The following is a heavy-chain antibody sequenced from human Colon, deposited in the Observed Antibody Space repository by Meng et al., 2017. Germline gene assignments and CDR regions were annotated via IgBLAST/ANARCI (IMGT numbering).Heavy chain of an antibody. D-gene: IGHD6-19*01. V-gene: IGHV2-70*01. J-gene: IGHJ4*02. CDR2: ITWDDDK. CDR1: GFSLTTSAIS. CDR3: ARRLHNSGWYYFDY. Sequence: SGPTLVKPTQTLTLTCTFTGFSLTTSAISASWIRQPPGTALKWLALITWDDDKYYSTSLRTRLTISKDTSKTQVVLAMTNMDPVDTATYYCARRLHNSGWYYFDYWGQGTLVTVSS.